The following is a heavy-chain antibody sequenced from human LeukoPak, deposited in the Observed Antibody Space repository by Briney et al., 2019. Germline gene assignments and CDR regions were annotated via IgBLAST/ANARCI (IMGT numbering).Heavy chain of an antibody. CDR2: ISYDGSNK. Sequence: GGSLRLSCAASGFTFSSYAMHWVRQAPGKGLEWVAVISYDGSNKYYADSVKGRFTISRDNSKNTLYLQMNSLRAEDTAVYYCARTYYDFVEPLDYWGQGTLVTVSS. V-gene: IGHV3-30-3*01. D-gene: IGHD3-3*01. CDR1: GFTFSSYA. CDR3: ARTYYDFVEPLDY. J-gene: IGHJ4*02.